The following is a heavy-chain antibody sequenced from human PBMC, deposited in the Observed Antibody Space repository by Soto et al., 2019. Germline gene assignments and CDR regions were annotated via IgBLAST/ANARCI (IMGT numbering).Heavy chain of an antibody. D-gene: IGHD2-2*01. J-gene: IGHJ6*02. CDR2: IYPGDSDT. V-gene: IGHV5-51*01. Sequence: PGESLKISCKGSPYSFTSYWIGWVRQMPGKGLEWMGIIYPGDSDTRYSPSFQGQVTISADKSISTAYLQWSSLKASDTAMYYCVGASYCSSTSCHPYYYYGMDVWGQGTTVTV. CDR1: PYSFTSYW. CDR3: VGASYCSSTSCHPYYYYGMDV.